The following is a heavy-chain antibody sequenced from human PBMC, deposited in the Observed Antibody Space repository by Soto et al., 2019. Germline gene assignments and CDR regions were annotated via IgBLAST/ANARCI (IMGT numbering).Heavy chain of an antibody. D-gene: IGHD2-8*01. CDR2: IYHSGST. V-gene: IGHV4-4*02. J-gene: IGHJ5*02. CDR3: ARVYCTNGVCYTPQGWFDP. CDR1: GGSISSSNW. Sequence: QVQLQESGPGLVKPSGTLSLTCAVSGGSISSSNWWSWVRQPPGKGLEWIGEIYHSGSTNYNPSLKSRVTISVDNSKNQFSLKLSSVTAADTAVYYCARVYCTNGVCYTPQGWFDPWGQGTLVTVSS.